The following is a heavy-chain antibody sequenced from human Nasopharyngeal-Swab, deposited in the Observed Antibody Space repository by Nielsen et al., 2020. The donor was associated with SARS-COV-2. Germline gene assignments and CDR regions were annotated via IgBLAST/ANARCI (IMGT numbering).Heavy chain of an antibody. CDR3: ATCGGSSWYFDY. J-gene: IGHJ4*02. Sequence: GESLKISCAASGFTLSSYWMSWVRQAPGKGLEWVANIKQDGSEKYYVDSVKGRFTISRDNAKNSLYLQMNSLRAGDTAVYYCATCGGSSWYFDYWGQGTLVTVSS. CDR1: GFTLSSYW. V-gene: IGHV3-7*01. CDR2: IKQDGSEK. D-gene: IGHD6-13*01.